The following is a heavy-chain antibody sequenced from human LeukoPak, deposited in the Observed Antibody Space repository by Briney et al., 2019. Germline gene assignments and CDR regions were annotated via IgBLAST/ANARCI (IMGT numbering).Heavy chain of an antibody. J-gene: IGHJ4*02. CDR3: ARTMTYYYGSGNDY. Sequence: ASVKVSCKASGYTFTGYYMHWVRQAPGQGLEWMGWIYPNSGGTNYAQKFQGRVTMTRDTSISTAYMELSRLRSDDTAVYYCARTMTYYYGSGNDYWGQGTLVTVSS. CDR1: GYTFTGYY. D-gene: IGHD3-10*01. CDR2: IYPNSGGT. V-gene: IGHV1-2*02.